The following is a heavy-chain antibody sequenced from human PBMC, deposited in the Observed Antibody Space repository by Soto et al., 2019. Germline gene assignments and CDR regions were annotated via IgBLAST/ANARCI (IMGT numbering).Heavy chain of an antibody. CDR1: GYSFTTYY. CDR2: INPSGGST. D-gene: IGHD1-1*01. V-gene: IGHV1-46*01. Sequence: ALVKVSCKASGYSFTTYYMHWVRQAPGQGLEWMGMINPSGGSTSYAQKFQGRVTMTRDTSTSTVYMELSSLRPEHTAVYYCARNDKSGLDNCGKGTLVTVAS. CDR3: ARNDKSGLDN. J-gene: IGHJ4*02.